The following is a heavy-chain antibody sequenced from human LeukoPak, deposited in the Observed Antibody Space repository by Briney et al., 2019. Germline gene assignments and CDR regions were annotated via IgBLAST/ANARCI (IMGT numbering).Heavy chain of an antibody. CDR1: GLTFSNYW. CDR2: IYTDGRTT. CDR3: ASLSGSRGSAFDV. J-gene: IGHJ3*01. D-gene: IGHD1-26*01. Sequence: PGGSLRLSCAASGLTFSNYWMHWVRQAPGKGLEWVSLIYTDGRTTFYADSVQGRFTISRDSARNTLYLQMNSLRAGDTAVYYCASLSGSRGSAFDVWGQGTMVTVSS. V-gene: IGHV3-74*01.